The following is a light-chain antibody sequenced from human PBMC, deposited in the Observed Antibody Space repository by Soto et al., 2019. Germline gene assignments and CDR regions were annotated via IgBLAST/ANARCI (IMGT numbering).Light chain of an antibody. CDR1: RSNIGTDYD. CDR2: GNN. V-gene: IGLV1-40*01. Sequence: QSVLTQPPSVSGAPGQRVTISCTGSRSNIGTDYDVHWYQQLPGTAPKLLIYGNNNRPSGVPDRFSGSKSGTSASLAITGLQDEDEADYYCQSYDSSLSGWVFGGGTKRPS. J-gene: IGLJ3*02. CDR3: QSYDSSLSGWV.